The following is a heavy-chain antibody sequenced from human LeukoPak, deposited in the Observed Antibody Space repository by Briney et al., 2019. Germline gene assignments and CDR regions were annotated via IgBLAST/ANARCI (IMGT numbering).Heavy chain of an antibody. CDR2: IYTSGST. D-gene: IGHD2-15*01. CDR3: ARDSCSGGSCYSSVWYFDL. V-gene: IGHV4-61*02. CDR1: GGSISSGSYY. Sequence: SRTLSLTCTVSGGSISSGSYYWSWIRQPAGKGLEWIGRIYTSGSTNYNPSLKSRVTISVDTSKNQFSLKLSSVTAADTAVYYCARDSCSGGSCYSSVWYFDLWGRGTLVTVSS. J-gene: IGHJ2*01.